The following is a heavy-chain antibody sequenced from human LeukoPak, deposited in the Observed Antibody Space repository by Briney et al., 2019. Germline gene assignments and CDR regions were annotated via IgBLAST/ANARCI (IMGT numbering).Heavy chain of an antibody. CDR3: ARVVGSSGWYEDYYYYYYMDV. J-gene: IGHJ6*03. CDR2: INHSGST. D-gene: IGHD6-19*01. V-gene: IGHV4-34*01. CDR1: GGSFSGYY. Sequence: KASETLSLTCAVYGGSFSGYYWSWIRQPPGKGLEWIGEINHSGSTYYNPSLKSRVTISVDTSKNQFSLKLSSVTAADTAVYYCARVVGSSGWYEDYYYYYYMDVWGKGTTVTVSS.